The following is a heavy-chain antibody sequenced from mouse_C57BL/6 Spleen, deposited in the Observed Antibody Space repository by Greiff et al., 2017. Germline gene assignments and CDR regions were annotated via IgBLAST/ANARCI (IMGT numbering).Heavy chain of an antibody. CDR2: IYPGDGDT. CDR3: ARSDYYGSSYWDFGG. CDR1: GYAFSSYW. Sequence: VQLQQSGAELVKPGASVKISCKASGYAFSSYWMNWVKQRPGKGLEWIGQIYPGDGDTNYNGKFKGKATLTADKSSSTAYMQLSSLTSEDSAVYFCARSDYYGSSYWDFGGGGTVPTVT. J-gene: IGHJ1*03. D-gene: IGHD1-1*01. V-gene: IGHV1-80*01.